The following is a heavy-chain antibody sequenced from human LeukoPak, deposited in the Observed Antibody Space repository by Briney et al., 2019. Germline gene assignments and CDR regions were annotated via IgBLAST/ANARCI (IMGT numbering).Heavy chain of an antibody. CDR3: VRLYGSGRSPDY. J-gene: IGHJ4*02. CDR1: GSSFTIYW. CDR2: IYPGDSDT. V-gene: IGHV5-51*01. Sequence: GESLRISCKASGSSFTIYWIGWVRQLPGKGLEWMGIIYPGDSDTKYSPSFQGQVTISADKSISTAYLQWNSLKASDTAMYYCVRLYGSGRSPDYWGQGTLVTVSS. D-gene: IGHD3-10*01.